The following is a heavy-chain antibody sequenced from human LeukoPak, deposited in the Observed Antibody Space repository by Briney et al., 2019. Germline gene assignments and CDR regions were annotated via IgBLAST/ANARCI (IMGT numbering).Heavy chain of an antibody. CDR3: ARALEYYYDSSGYSY. J-gene: IGHJ4*02. CDR2: ISAYNGNT. CDR1: GYTFTSYG. D-gene: IGHD3-22*01. V-gene: IGHV1-18*01. Sequence: GASVKVSCKASGYTFTSYGISWVRQAPGQGLEWMGWISAYNGNTNYAQKFQGRVTITADKSTSTAYMELSSLRSEDTAVYYCARALEYYYDSSGYSYWGQGTLVTVSS.